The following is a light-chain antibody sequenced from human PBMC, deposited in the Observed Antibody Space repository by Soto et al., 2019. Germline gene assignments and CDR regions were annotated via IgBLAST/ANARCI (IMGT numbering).Light chain of an antibody. J-gene: IGKJ5*01. CDR2: EAS. CDR1: QSVGNN. CDR3: QQRASWVT. V-gene: IGKV3-11*01. Sequence: EIVLTQSPATLSLSPGERATLSCRASQSVGNNLAWYQQKPGQAPGLLIYEASTRATGIPARFSGSGSGTDFTLTISSLEPEDFAVYYCQQRASWVTFGQGTRLEIK.